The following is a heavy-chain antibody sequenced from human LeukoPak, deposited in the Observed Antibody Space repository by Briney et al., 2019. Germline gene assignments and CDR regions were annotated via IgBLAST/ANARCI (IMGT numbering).Heavy chain of an antibody. CDR1: GYSFTSYW. D-gene: IGHD3-3*01. J-gene: IGHJ4*02. CDR3: ARDTGRFLEWLPSPDY. CDR2: IYPGDSDT. Sequence: GESLKISCKGSGYSFTSYWIGWVRQMPGKGLEWMGIIYPGDSDTRYSPSFQGQVTISADKSISTAYLQWSSLKASDTAMYYCARDTGRFLEWLPSPDYWGQGTLVTVSS. V-gene: IGHV5-51*01.